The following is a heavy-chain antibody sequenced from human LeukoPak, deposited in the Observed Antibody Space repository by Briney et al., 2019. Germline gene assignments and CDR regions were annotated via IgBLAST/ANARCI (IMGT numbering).Heavy chain of an antibody. J-gene: IGHJ5*02. CDR2: INHSGST. Sequence: SETLSLTCAVYGGSFSNSYWSWIRQPPGKGLEWIGEINHSGSTNYNPSLKSRVTISVDTSKNQFSLKLSSATAADTAMYYCTRLPPEVSSGWQNWFDPWGQGTLVTVSS. CDR1: GGSFSNSY. V-gene: IGHV4-34*01. CDR3: TRLPPEVSSGWQNWFDP. D-gene: IGHD6-19*01.